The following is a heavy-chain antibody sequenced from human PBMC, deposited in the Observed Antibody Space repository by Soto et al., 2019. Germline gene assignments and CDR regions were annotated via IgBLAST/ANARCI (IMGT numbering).Heavy chain of an antibody. Sequence: SVKVSCKASGGTFSSYTISWVRQAPGQGLEWMGRIIPILGIANYAQKFQGRVTITADKSTSTAYMELSSLRSEDTAVYYCARDYYDFWSGSRGLFDYWGQGTLVTVSS. CDR1: GGTFSSYT. D-gene: IGHD3-3*01. CDR3: ARDYYDFWSGSRGLFDY. J-gene: IGHJ4*02. CDR2: IIPILGIA. V-gene: IGHV1-69*04.